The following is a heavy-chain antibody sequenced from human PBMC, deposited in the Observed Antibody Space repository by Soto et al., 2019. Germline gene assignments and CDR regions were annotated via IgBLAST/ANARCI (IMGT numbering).Heavy chain of an antibody. CDR3: ARHHDT. Sequence: QVQLQESGPGLVKPSETLSLTCTVSGGSISSYYWSWIRQPPGKGLEWIGYIYYSGSTNYNPSLKRGGTISVGTSKTRFSLKLVSVTAADTAVYYCARHHDTWGPGTLVTVSS. CDR2: IYYSGST. J-gene: IGHJ5*02. CDR1: GGSISSYY. V-gene: IGHV4-59*08.